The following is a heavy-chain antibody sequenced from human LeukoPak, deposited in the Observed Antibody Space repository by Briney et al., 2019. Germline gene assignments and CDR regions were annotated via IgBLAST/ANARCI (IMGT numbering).Heavy chain of an antibody. Sequence: GGSLRLSCAASGFTVSSNFLRWVRQAPGKGLEWVSVIYSGGKTYYADSVKGRFTISRDNSKNTLYLQMNSLRAEDTAVYYCARGADRWNYFDYWGQGTLVTVSS. CDR2: IYSGGKT. CDR1: GFTVSSNF. V-gene: IGHV3-53*01. D-gene: IGHD4-23*01. J-gene: IGHJ4*02. CDR3: ARGADRWNYFDY.